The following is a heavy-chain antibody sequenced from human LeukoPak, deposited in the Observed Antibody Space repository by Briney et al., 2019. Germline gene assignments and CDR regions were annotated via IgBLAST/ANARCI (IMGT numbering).Heavy chain of an antibody. CDR1: GFTFSDYY. Sequence: GGSLRLSCAASGFTFSDYYMSWIRQAPGKGLEWVSYISSSSSCTNYADSVKGRFTISRDNAKNSLYLQMNSLRAEDTAVYYCARKTAAAHFDYWGQGTLVTVSS. D-gene: IGHD2-2*01. CDR3: ARKTAAAHFDY. CDR2: ISSSSSCT. V-gene: IGHV3-11*03. J-gene: IGHJ4*02.